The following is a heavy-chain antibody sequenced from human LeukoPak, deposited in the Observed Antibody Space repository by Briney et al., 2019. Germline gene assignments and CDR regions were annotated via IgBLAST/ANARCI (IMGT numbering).Heavy chain of an antibody. CDR1: GFTFSSYG. CDR3: AKGDGYTAYGILDP. CDR2: MSYDGSHK. Sequence: GGSLRLSCAASGFTFSSYGMHWVRQAPTKGLEWVAVMSYDGSHKSYADSVKGRFTISRDNSKNTLYLQMNSLRAEDTAVYYCAKGDGYTAYGILDPWGQGTLVTVSS. D-gene: IGHD2-21*02. J-gene: IGHJ5*02. V-gene: IGHV3-30*18.